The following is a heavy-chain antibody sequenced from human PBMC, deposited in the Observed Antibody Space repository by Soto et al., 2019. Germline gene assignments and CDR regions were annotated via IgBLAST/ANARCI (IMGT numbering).Heavy chain of an antibody. V-gene: IGHV4-34*01. CDR1: GGSFRNYY. D-gene: IGHD3-10*01. CDR2: VNHSGEA. CDR3: TRAGRFPRSWFDP. Sequence: SETLSLTCGVYGGSFRNYYWIWVRQPPGKGLEWIGEVNHSGEATYNPSLQSRITISLDTSNNQFSLKMTSVTAADTAMYFCTRAGRFPRSWFDPWGQGTQVTVSS. J-gene: IGHJ5*02.